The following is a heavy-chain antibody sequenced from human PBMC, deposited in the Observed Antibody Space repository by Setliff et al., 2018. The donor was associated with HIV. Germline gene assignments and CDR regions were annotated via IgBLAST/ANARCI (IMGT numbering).Heavy chain of an antibody. J-gene: IGHJ4*02. CDR1: GFTFSNYA. Sequence: PGGSLRLSCAASGFTFSNYAMNWVRQAPGTGLEWVSAISGSGGSTHYADSVKGRFTISRDNSKNTLFLQMNSLRAEDTAVYYCVSTPGVFYFDFWGQGTPVTVSS. D-gene: IGHD2-15*01. V-gene: IGHV3-23*01. CDR3: VSTPGVFYFDF. CDR2: ISGSGGST.